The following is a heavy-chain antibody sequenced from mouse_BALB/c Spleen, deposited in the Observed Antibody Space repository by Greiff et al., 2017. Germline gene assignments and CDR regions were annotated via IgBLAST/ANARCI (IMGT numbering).Heavy chain of an antibody. CDR2: IDPANGNT. J-gene: IGHJ2*01. D-gene: IGHD2-10*01. Sequence: LVESGAELVKPGASVKLSCTASGFNIKDTYMHWVKQRPEQGLEWIGRIDPANGNTKYDPKFQGKATITADTSSNTAYLQLSSLTSEDTAVYYCAKAYYGNYLDYWGQGTTLTVSS. CDR3: AKAYYGNYLDY. CDR1: GFNIKDTY. V-gene: IGHV14-3*02.